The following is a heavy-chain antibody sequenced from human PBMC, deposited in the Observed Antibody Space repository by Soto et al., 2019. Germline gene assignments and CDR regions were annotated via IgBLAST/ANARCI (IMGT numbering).Heavy chain of an antibody. V-gene: IGHV3-23*01. CDR3: AKDRTYCGGECFSMFDF. CDR1: GFTFSSYA. CDR2: ISGSGGST. Sequence: PGGSLRLSCAASGFTFSSYAMSWVRQAPGKGLEWVSAISGSGGSTYYADSVKGRFTISRDNSKNTLYLQMNSLRAEDTAVYYCAKDRTYCGGECFSMFDFWGQGTLVTVSS. D-gene: IGHD2-21*01. J-gene: IGHJ4*02.